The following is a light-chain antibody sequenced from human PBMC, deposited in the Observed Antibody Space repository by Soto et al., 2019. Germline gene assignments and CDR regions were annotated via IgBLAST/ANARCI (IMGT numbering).Light chain of an antibody. CDR1: QSISSNS. V-gene: IGKV3-20*01. Sequence: MVLTRSPGTLSLSPGERATLSCRASQSISSNSLAWYQQKPGQAPRLFIYGASSRATGIPDRFSGSGSGTHFTLTISRLEPEDFALYYCQQYGSSPRITFGQGTRLEI. J-gene: IGKJ5*01. CDR2: GAS. CDR3: QQYGSSPRIT.